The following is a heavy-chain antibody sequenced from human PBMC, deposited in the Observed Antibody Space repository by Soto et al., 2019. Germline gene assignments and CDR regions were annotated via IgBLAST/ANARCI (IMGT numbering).Heavy chain of an antibody. CDR2: IIPIFGTA. D-gene: IGHD3-10*01. V-gene: IGHV1-69*06. CDR1: GGTFSSYA. CDR3: ASFGWFGELLHYYYGMDV. Sequence: GASVKVSCKASGGTFSSYAISWVRQAPGQGLEWMGGIIPIFGTANYAQKFQGRVTITADKSTSTAYMELSSLRSEDTAVYYCASFGWFGELLHYYYGMDVWGQGTTVTVS. J-gene: IGHJ6*02.